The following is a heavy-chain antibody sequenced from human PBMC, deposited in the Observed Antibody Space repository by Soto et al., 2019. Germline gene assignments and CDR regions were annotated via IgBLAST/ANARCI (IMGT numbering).Heavy chain of an antibody. Sequence: SETLSLTCTVSGGSISSYYWSWIRQPPGKGLEWIGYIYYSGSTNYNPSLKSRVTISVDTSKNQFSLKLSSVTAADTAVYYCARHLYGSGSYYTDWGQGTLVTVSS. CDR1: GGSISSYY. V-gene: IGHV4-59*08. CDR3: ARHLYGSGSYYTD. CDR2: IYYSGST. J-gene: IGHJ4*02. D-gene: IGHD3-10*01.